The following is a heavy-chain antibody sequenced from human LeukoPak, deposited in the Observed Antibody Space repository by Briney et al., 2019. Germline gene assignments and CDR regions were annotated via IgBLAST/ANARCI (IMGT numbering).Heavy chain of an antibody. V-gene: IGHV3-7*01. Sequence: QPGGSLRLSCAASGFTFSRYWMSWVRQAPGKGLEWVANIKQDGSEKYYVDSVKGRFTISRDNAKISLYLQMNSLRAEDTAVYYCARSAGSSGWYEGYYFDYWGQGTLVTASS. CDR3: ARSAGSSGWYEGYYFDY. J-gene: IGHJ4*02. CDR1: GFTFSRYW. D-gene: IGHD6-13*01. CDR2: IKQDGSEK.